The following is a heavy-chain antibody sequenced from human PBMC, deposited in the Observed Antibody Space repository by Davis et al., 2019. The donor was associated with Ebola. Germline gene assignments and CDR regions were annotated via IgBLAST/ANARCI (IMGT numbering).Heavy chain of an antibody. J-gene: IGHJ6*02. D-gene: IGHD5-18*01. Sequence: ASVKVSCKASGYTFTDYNIHWMRQAPGQGLEWLGRVILKSGATNYAQKFQGRVTMTRDTSISTVYMELSSLRYDDTADYYCARGWLRGGMDVWGEGTTVTV. CDR1: GYTFTDYN. CDR2: VILKSGAT. CDR3: ARGWLRGGMDV. V-gene: IGHV1-2*06.